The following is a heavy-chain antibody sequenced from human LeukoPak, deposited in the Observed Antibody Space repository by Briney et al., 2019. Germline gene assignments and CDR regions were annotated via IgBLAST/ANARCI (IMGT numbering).Heavy chain of an antibody. D-gene: IGHD1-26*01. CDR3: ARTFSESYYYYGMDV. V-gene: IGHV4-59*01. J-gene: IGHJ6*02. CDR2: IYFSGST. Sequence: PSETLSLTCTVSGGSINSYYWSWIRQPPGKGLEWIGHIYFSGSTNCNPSLKSRVTISVDTSKNQFSLKLSSVTAADTAVYYCARTFSESYYYYGMDVWGQGTTVTVSS. CDR1: GGSINSYY.